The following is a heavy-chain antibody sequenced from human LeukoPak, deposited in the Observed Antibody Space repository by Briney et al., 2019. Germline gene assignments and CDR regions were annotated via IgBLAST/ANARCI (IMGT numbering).Heavy chain of an antibody. J-gene: IGHJ4*02. Sequence: GGSLRLSCAASGFTFSSYEMNWVRQAPGKGLEWVSYISSSGSTICYADSVKGRFTISRDNAENSLYLQMNSLRAEDTAVYYCARDLGIVVVTATSETGVWGQGTWSPSPQ. CDR3: ARDLGIVVVTATSETGV. D-gene: IGHD2-21*02. CDR2: ISSSGSTI. V-gene: IGHV3-48*03. CDR1: GFTFSSYE.